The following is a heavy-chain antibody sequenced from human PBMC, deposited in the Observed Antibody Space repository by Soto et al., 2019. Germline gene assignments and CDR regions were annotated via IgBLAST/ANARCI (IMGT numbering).Heavy chain of an antibody. CDR3: ARGGFSSSYYLAY. CDR2: IMPFIDTA. V-gene: IGHV1-69*06. J-gene: IGHJ4*02. CDR1: ADTFGNYD. Sequence: PVKVSCKASADTFGNYDINWVRQAPGQGLEWMGGIMPFIDTAAYAHKFQGRVRITADKSTNTVYMELRILTSEDTAVYSSARGGFSSSYYLAYWGQGTLVTVSS. D-gene: IGHD6-13*01.